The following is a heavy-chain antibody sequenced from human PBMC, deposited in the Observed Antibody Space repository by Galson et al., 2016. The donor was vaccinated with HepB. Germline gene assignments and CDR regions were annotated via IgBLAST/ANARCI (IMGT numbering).Heavy chain of an antibody. CDR3: VHQTDYGDYLFFFDY. J-gene: IGHJ4*02. D-gene: IGHD4-17*01. CDR2: IYSGGST. V-gene: IGHV3-53*01. CDR1: GFTVSSNY. Sequence: SLRLSCAASGFTVSSNYMSWVRQAPGKGLEWVSVIYSGGSTNYADSVKGRFTISRDNSKNTLYLQMNSLRAEDTATYYCVHQTDYGDYLFFFDYWGQGTLVTVSS.